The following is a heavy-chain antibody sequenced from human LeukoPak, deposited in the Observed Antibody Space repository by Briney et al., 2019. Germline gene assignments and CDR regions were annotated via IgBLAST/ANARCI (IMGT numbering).Heavy chain of an antibody. D-gene: IGHD1-1*01. Sequence: GGSLRLSCAASGFTFSSYWMSWVRQAPGKGLEWVSALSGSGGTTYYADSVKGRFTISRDNSRNTLSLQMNSLRADDTAVYYCAKDRTGTTGADWFDPWGQGTLVTVSS. J-gene: IGHJ5*02. CDR1: GFTFSSYW. CDR2: LSGSGGTT. V-gene: IGHV3-23*01. CDR3: AKDRTGTTGADWFDP.